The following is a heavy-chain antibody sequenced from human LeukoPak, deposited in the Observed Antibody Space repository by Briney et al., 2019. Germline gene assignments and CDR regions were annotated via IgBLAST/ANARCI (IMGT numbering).Heavy chain of an antibody. D-gene: IGHD6-19*01. CDR3: AKTTLAVAGNFDY. CDR2: VWYDGSNK. Sequence: GGSLRLSCAASGFTFSSYGMHWVRQAPGKGLEWVAVVWYDGSNKYYADSVKGRFTISRDNSKNTLYLQVNSLRPEDTAVYFCAKTTLAVAGNFDYWGQGTLVTVSS. CDR1: GFTFSSYG. V-gene: IGHV3-30*02. J-gene: IGHJ4*02.